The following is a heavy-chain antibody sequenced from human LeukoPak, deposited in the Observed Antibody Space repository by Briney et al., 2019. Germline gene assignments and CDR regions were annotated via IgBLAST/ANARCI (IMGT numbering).Heavy chain of an antibody. V-gene: IGHV4-59*12. Sequence: NASETLSLTCTVSGASITSLYWSWIRHSPGKGLEWIGSVFYSGSTTYNPSLKSRVTISVDTSKNQFSLKLSSVTAADTAVYYCARVVRSGNNFDYWGQGTLVTVSS. J-gene: IGHJ4*02. CDR1: GASITSLY. CDR3: ARVVRSGNNFDY. D-gene: IGHD2-15*01. CDR2: VFYSGST.